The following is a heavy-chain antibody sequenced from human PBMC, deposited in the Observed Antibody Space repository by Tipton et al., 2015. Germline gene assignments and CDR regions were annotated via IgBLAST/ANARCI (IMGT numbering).Heavy chain of an antibody. D-gene: IGHD2-15*01. CDR3: ARGGNNWFDP. V-gene: IGHV4-39*01. CDR2: IYNRGST. Sequence: TLSLTCIVSGGSIGSNSFYWGWIRQPPGKGLEWIGTIYNRGSTYYDPSLKSRVTISVDTSKNQFSLKLSSVTAADTAVYYCARGGNNWFDPWGQGTLVTVSS. J-gene: IGHJ5*02. CDR1: GGSIGSNSFY.